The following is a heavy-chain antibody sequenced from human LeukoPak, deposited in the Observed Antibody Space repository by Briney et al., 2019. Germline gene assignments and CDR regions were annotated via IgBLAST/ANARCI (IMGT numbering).Heavy chain of an antibody. V-gene: IGHV3-9*03. J-gene: IGHJ4*02. CDR2: ISWNGGSI. CDR3: AKDKGLYPYYFDY. Sequence: GGSLRLSCAASGFTFDDYAMHWVRQAPGKGLEWVSGISWNGGSIGYADSVKGRFTISRDNAKNSLYLQMNSLKTEDMALYYCAKDKGLYPYYFDYWGQGTLVTVSS. CDR1: GFTFDDYA.